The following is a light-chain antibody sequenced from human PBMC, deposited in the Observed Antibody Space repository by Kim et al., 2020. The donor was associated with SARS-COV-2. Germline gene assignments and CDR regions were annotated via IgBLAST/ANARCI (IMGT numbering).Light chain of an antibody. Sequence: ALGQKVRIKCQGDSLRSYYASWYQQKPGQAPVLVIYGKNNRPSGIPDRFSGSSSGNTASLNITGAQAEDEADYYCNSRDSSGNHYVFGTGTKVTVL. CDR2: GKN. CDR1: SLRSYY. CDR3: NSRDSSGNHYV. V-gene: IGLV3-19*01. J-gene: IGLJ1*01.